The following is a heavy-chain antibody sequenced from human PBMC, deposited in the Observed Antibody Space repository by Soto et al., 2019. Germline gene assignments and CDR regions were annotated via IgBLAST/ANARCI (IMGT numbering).Heavy chain of an antibody. CDR3: ARSSGVTISGVGDMDV. V-gene: IGHV1-2*02. CDR2: INPNSGGA. D-gene: IGHD3-3*01. J-gene: IGHJ6*02. Sequence: ASVKVSCKASGYSFTGCYIHWVRQAPGQGLEWMGWINPNSGGANYAQKFQGRVTMTRDTSTTTAYMELSRLRSNDTAGFYCARSSGVTISGVGDMDVWGQGATVTVSS. CDR1: GYSFTGCY.